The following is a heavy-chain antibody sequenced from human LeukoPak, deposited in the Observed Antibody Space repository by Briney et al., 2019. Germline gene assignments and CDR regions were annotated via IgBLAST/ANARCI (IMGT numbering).Heavy chain of an antibody. V-gene: IGHV3-20*04. CDR1: GFTFDDYG. CDR2: INWNGGST. Sequence: GGSLRLSCAASGFTFDDYGMSWVRQAPGKGLEWVSGINWNGGSTGYADSVKGRFTISRDNAKNSLYLQMNSLRAEDTALYYCARAHRYDSSGYYDYWGQGTLVTVSS. CDR3: ARAHRYDSSGYYDY. J-gene: IGHJ4*02. D-gene: IGHD3-22*01.